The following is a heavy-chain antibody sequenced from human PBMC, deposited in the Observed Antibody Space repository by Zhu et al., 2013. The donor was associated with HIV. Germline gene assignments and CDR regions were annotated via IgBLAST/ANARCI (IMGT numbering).Heavy chain of an antibody. D-gene: IGHD2-15*01. CDR2: INHSGST. CDR1: GGSFSGYY. J-gene: IGHJ4*02. V-gene: IGHV4-34*01. Sequence: QVQLQESGPGLVKPSETLSLTCAVYGGSFSGYYWSWIRQPPGKGLEWIGEINHSGSTNYNPSLKSRVTISVDTSKNQFSLKLSSVTAADTAVYYCARGPWVAALYYWGQGTLVTVSS. CDR3: ARGPWVAALYY.